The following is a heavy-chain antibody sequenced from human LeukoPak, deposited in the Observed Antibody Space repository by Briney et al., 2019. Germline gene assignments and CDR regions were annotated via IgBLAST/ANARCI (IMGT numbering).Heavy chain of an antibody. D-gene: IGHD3-10*01. CDR1: GGSISSGDYY. V-gene: IGHV4-30-4*08. J-gene: IGHJ4*02. Sequence: PSQTLSLTCTVSGGSISSGDYYWSWIRQPPGKGLEWIGYIYYSGSTYYNPSLKSRVTISVDTSKNQFSLKLSSVTAADTAVYYCARWGYYGSGNYLYDDWGQGTLVTVSS. CDR2: IYYSGST. CDR3: ARWGYYGSGNYLYDD.